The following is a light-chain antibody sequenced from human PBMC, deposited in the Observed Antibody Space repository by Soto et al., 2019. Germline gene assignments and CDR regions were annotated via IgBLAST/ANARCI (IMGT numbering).Light chain of an antibody. V-gene: IGLV2-11*01. CDR1: SSDIGGYNY. CDR2: TVT. J-gene: IGLJ1*01. Sequence: QSALTQARSVSGSPGRSGTISCTGTSSDIGGYNYVSWYQQHPGKAPKLMIYTVTKRPSGVPDRFSGSKSDNTAYLTISGLQADDEADYYCCSYAGSSSYVFGTGTKVTVL. CDR3: CSYAGSSSYV.